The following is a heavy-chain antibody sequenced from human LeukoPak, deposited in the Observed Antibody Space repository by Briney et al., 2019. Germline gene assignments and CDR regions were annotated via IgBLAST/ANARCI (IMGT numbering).Heavy chain of an antibody. Sequence: SETLSLTCAVYGGSFSGYYWSWIRQPPGKGLEWIGEINHSGSTNYNPSLKSRVTISVDTSKNQFSLKLSSVTAADTAVYYCARGSVVTPEPMVRAPAKIGYWGQGTLVTVSS. CDR3: ARGSVVTPEPMVRAPAKIGY. CDR2: INHSGST. V-gene: IGHV4-34*01. CDR1: GGSFSGYY. J-gene: IGHJ4*02. D-gene: IGHD4-23*01.